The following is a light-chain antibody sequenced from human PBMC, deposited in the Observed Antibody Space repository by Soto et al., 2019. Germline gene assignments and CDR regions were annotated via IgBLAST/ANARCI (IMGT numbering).Light chain of an antibody. CDR3: QQYGSSPWT. CDR1: QSVASNY. CDR2: GAS. Sequence: EIVLTQSPGTLSLSPGERATLSCRASQSVASNYLAWHQQKPGQAPRLLIYGASSRVTGIPDRFSGSGSGKDFTLTISRLEPEDFAVYYCQQYGSSPWTFGQGTKVEIK. J-gene: IGKJ1*01. V-gene: IGKV3-20*01.